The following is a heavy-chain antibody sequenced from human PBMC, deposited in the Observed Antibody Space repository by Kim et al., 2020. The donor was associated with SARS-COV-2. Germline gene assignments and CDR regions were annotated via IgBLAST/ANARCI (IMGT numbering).Heavy chain of an antibody. CDR2: IYYSGST. J-gene: IGHJ4*02. V-gene: IGHV4-39*01. CDR1: GGSISSSSYY. Sequence: SETLSLTCTVSGGSISSSSYYWGWIRQPPGKGLEWIGSIYYSGSTYYNPSLKSRVTISVDTSKNQFSLKLSSVTAADTAVYYCARLGLENRYYFDYWGQGTLVTVSS. CDR3: ARLGLENRYYFDY. D-gene: IGHD1-1*01.